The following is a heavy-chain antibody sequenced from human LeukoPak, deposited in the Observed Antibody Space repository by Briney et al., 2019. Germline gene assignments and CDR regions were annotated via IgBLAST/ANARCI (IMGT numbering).Heavy chain of an antibody. V-gene: IGHV3-21*01. D-gene: IGHD3-10*01. Sequence: GGSLRLSCAASGFTFSSYSMNWVRQAPGKELEWVSSISSSSSYIYYADSVKGRFTISRDNAKNSLYLQMNSLRAEDTAVYYCASSYYYGSGSTRLGYWGQGTLVTVSS. CDR2: ISSSSSYI. CDR1: GFTFSSYS. CDR3: ASSYYYGSGSTRLGY. J-gene: IGHJ4*02.